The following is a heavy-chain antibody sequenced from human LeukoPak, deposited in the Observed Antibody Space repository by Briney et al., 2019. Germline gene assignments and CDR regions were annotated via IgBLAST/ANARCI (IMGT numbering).Heavy chain of an antibody. D-gene: IGHD3-9*01. CDR1: GYTFIGYY. CDR2: INPKSGDT. V-gene: IGHV1-2*02. J-gene: IGHJ4*02. Sequence: ASVKVSFKASGYTFIGYYIHWMRQAPGQGLEWIGWINPKSGDTNSAQKFLDRVTLTRDTSTSTAYMEVTRLPSDDTAVYYCARVDCPDSHSFDYWGQGTLVSVSS. CDR3: ARVDCPDSHSFDY.